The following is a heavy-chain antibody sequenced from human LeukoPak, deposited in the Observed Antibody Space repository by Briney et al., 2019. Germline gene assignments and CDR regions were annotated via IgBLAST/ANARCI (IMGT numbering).Heavy chain of an antibody. CDR1: GFTFSSYS. V-gene: IGHV3-21*01. J-gene: IGHJ4*02. CDR3: ARAFDWSLYYFDY. D-gene: IGHD3-9*01. Sequence: PGGSLRLSCAASGFTFSSYSMNWVRQAPGKGLEWVSSISSSTTYISYADSVKGRFTISRDNAKNSLYLQVYSLRAEDTAVYYCARAFDWSLYYFDYWGQGTLVTVSS. CDR2: ISSSTTYI.